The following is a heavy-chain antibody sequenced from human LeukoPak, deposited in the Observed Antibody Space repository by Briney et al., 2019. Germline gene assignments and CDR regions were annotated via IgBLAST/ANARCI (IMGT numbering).Heavy chain of an antibody. V-gene: IGHV1-69*05. J-gene: IGHJ4*02. CDR1: GGTFSSYA. CDR3: ARHTIFGGGGFDY. CDR2: IIPIFGTA. D-gene: IGHD3-3*01. Sequence: SVKVSCKASGGTFSSYAISWVRQAPGQGLEWMGRIIPIFGTANYAQKFQGRVTITTDESTSTAYMELSSLRSEDTAVYYCARHTIFGGGGFDYWGQGTLVTVSS.